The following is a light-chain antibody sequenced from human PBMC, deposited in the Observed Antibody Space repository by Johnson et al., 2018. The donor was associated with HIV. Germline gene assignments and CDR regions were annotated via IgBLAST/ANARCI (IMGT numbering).Light chain of an antibody. CDR3: GTWDSSLTSYV. V-gene: IGLV1-51*01. J-gene: IGLJ1*01. CDR1: SSNVGSSF. CDR2: DNN. Sequence: QPVLTQPPSVSAAPGQTVTISCSGSSSNVGSSFVSWYRQVPGTAPKLLIYDNNKRPSGIPGRFSGSKSGPSATLGITGLQTGDEVDYYCGTWDSSLTSYVFGAGTKVTVL.